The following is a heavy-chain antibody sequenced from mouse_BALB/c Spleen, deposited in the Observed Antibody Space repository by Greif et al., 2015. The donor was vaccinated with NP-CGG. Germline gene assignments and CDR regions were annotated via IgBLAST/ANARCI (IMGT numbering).Heavy chain of an antibody. CDR3: ASVDWYFDV. V-gene: IGHV1-54*01. D-gene: IGHD1-1*01. CDR1: GYAFTNYL. J-gene: IGHJ1*01. Sequence: VQLQQSGAELVRPGTSVKVSCKASGYAFTNYLIEWVKQRPGQGLEWIGVINPGSGGTNYNEKFKGKATLTADKSSSTAYMQLSSLTSDDSAVYFCASVDWYFDVWGAGTTVTVSS. CDR2: INPGSGGT.